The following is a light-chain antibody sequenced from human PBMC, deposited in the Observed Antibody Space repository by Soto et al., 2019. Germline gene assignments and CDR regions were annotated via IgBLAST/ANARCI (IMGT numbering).Light chain of an antibody. V-gene: IGKV1-9*01. J-gene: IGKJ4*01. CDR3: QQLYTYPLT. CDR2: AAS. CDR1: QGISSY. Sequence: DIEMTQSPSSLSASVGDRVTITCRASQGISSYLAWCQQKPGKAPNLLIYAASTLQSGVPSRFSGSGSGTEFTLTITSLQPEDFAAYYCQQLYTYPLTFGGGAKVDIK.